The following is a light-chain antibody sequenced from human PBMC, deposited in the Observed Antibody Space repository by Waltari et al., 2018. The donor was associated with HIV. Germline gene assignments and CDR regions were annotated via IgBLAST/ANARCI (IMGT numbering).Light chain of an antibody. CDR3: QVWDDIIGPYVV. CDR1: NIGEET. Sequence: SVLTQPPSVSVAPGEAARISCGGNNIGEETVKWYQEKPGQAPVLGIYYNDDRPSGIPERFSGSNSQNTATLTISRVEAGDEADYYCQVWDDIIGPYVVFGGGTKLTVL. J-gene: IGLJ3*02. V-gene: IGLV3-21*04. CDR2: YND.